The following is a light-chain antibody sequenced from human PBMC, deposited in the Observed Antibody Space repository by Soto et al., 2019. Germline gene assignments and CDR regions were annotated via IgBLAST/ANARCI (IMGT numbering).Light chain of an antibody. CDR2: AAS. Sequence: DIQMTQSPSSLSASVGDRVTITCRASQSISSYLNWYQQKPGKAPKLLIYAASSLQSGVPSRFSGSGSGTDFTLTISSLQPEDFVTYYCQQSYSTPFTFGPGNKVDIK. CDR1: QSISSY. J-gene: IGKJ3*01. V-gene: IGKV1-39*01. CDR3: QQSYSTPFT.